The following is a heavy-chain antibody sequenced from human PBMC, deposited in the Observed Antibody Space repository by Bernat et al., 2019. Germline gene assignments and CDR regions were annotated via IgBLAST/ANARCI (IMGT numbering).Heavy chain of an antibody. CDR3: ATSLHRGSGTYFSSEWHY. J-gene: IGHJ4*02. Sequence: EVQLEESGGGVVQPGGSLRLSCAVSGFTFRSYAMRWARQIPGKGRECVSAIRRSGGNTYYEDSVKGRFTISRDNSKNTLVLQMNSLRAEDTAIYCCATSLHRGSGTYFSSEWHYWGQVTLVTVSS. CDR1: GFTFRSYA. D-gene: IGHD3-10*01. CDR2: IRRSGGNT. V-gene: IGHV3-23*04.